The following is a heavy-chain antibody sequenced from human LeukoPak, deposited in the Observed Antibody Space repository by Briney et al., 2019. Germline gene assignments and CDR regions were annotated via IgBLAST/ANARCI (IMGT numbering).Heavy chain of an antibody. Sequence: GGSLRLSCAASGFTFSSYAMHWVRQAPGKGLEWVAVISYDGSNKYYADSVKGRFTISRDNSKNTLYLQMNSLRAEDTAVYYCARRAGDYYDSSGYYFFDYWGQGTLVTVSS. CDR2: ISYDGSNK. V-gene: IGHV3-30-3*01. D-gene: IGHD3-22*01. J-gene: IGHJ4*02. CDR1: GFTFSSYA. CDR3: ARRAGDYYDSSGYYFFDY.